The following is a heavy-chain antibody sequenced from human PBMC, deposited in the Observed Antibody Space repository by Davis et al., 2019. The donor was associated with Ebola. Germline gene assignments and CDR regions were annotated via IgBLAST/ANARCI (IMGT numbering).Heavy chain of an antibody. CDR3: ARGHGGNSIDFDY. J-gene: IGHJ4*02. Sequence: HTGGSLRLSCAASGFTFSSYWMHWVRQAPGKGLVWVSSINSDGSSTSYADSVKGRFTISRDNAKNTLYLQMNSLRAEDTAVYYCARGHGGNSIDFDYWGQGTLVTVSS. CDR1: GFTFSSYW. D-gene: IGHD4-23*01. CDR2: INSDGSST. V-gene: IGHV3-74*01.